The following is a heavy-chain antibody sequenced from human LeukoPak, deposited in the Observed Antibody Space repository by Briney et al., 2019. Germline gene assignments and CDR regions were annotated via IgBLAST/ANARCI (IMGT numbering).Heavy chain of an antibody. J-gene: IGHJ5*02. CDR3: ARGRQNLNWFDP. Sequence: YPSETLSLTCTVSGGSISSGSYYWSWIRQPAGKGLEWFWRIYTSGSTNYNPSRKGRVTISVDTSKNQFSLNLSSVNAADTAVYYCARGRQNLNWFDPWGQGTLVTVSS. CDR2: IYTSGST. CDR1: GGSISSGSYY. V-gene: IGHV4-61*02.